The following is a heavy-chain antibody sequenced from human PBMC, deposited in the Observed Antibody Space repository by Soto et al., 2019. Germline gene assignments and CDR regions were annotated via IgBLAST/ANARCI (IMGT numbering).Heavy chain of an antibody. V-gene: IGHV1-8*01. J-gene: IGHJ4*02. CDR3: ARSVGGSNVNFDY. CDR1: GYTFTSYD. Sequence: QVQLVQSGAEVRTPGASVKVSCKASGYTFTSYDINWVRQATGQGPEWMGWMNPDSGDTGYVQNFQGRVTMTRNTAISTAYMELSSLRSEDTGVYYCARSVGGSNVNFDYWGQGTLVTVSS. D-gene: IGHD3-10*01. CDR2: MNPDSGDT.